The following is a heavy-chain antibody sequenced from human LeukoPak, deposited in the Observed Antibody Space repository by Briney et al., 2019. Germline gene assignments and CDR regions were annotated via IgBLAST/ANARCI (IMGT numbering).Heavy chain of an antibody. CDR3: TRYCSGGSCYENNWFDP. V-gene: IGHV4-30-4*01. CDR1: RGSIIIIDYY. D-gene: IGHD2-15*01. Sequence: SETLSLSSTVPRGSIIIIDYYWSWIHHPPRKGLESLGYIYYSGSTYYNPSLKSRVTISVDTSKNQFSLKLSSVTAADTAVYYCTRYCSGGSCYENNWFDPWGQGTLVTVSS. J-gene: IGHJ5*02. CDR2: IYYSGST.